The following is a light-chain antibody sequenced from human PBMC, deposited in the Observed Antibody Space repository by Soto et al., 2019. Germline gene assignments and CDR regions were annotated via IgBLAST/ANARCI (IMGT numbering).Light chain of an antibody. J-gene: IGKJ5*01. CDR2: DST. V-gene: IGKV3-11*01. Sequence: EIGLTQSPATLSLSPGERATLSCRASQSVSSYLAWYQQKPGQPPRLLIYDSTNRAAGIPARFSGSRSGTDFTLTISSVEPEDFAMYYCHQRNQFGQGTRLEIK. CDR3: HQRNQ. CDR1: QSVSSY.